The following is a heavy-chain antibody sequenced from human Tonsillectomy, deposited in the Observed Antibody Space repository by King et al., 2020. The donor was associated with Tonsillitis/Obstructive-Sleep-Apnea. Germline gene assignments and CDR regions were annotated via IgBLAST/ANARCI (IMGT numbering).Heavy chain of an antibody. D-gene: IGHD7-27*01. CDR2: IDRSGSA. J-gene: IGHJ3*02. Sequence: QLVQSGGDLVQSGGSLRLSCAASGFTVRNTYMGWVRQVPGKGLEWVSVIDRSGSATSAASVAGRFTASRNSSKNKLSLPMNSLRGEDAAAYYCASSSINWVSDAFDIWGQGKMVTVSS. V-gene: IGHV3-53*04. CDR3: ASSSINWVSDAFDI. CDR1: GFTVRNTY.